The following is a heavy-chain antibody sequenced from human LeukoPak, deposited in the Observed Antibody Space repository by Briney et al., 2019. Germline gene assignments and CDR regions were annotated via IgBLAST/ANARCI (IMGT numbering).Heavy chain of an antibody. Sequence: GGSLRLSCAASGFTFSSYGMHWVRQAPGKGPEWVAVISYDGSNKYYADSVKGRFTISRGNSKNPLYLQMNSLRAEDTAVYYCAKVASVGMDVWGQGTTVTVSS. CDR2: ISYDGSNK. D-gene: IGHD2-15*01. CDR1: GFTFSSYG. V-gene: IGHV3-30*18. CDR3: AKVASVGMDV. J-gene: IGHJ6*02.